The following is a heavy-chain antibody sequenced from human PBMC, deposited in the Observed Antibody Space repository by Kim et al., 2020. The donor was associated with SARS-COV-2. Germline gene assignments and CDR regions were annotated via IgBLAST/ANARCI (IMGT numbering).Heavy chain of an antibody. Sequence: GGSLRLSCAASGFTFSSYGMHWVRQAPGKGLEWVAVIWYDGSNKYYADSVKGRFTISRDNSKNTLYLQMNSLRAEDTAVYYCARDRDFWSGYYRYGMDVWGQGTTVTVSS. J-gene: IGHJ6*02. CDR2: IWYDGSNK. D-gene: IGHD3-3*01. CDR1: GFTFSSYG. V-gene: IGHV3-33*01. CDR3: ARDRDFWSGYYRYGMDV.